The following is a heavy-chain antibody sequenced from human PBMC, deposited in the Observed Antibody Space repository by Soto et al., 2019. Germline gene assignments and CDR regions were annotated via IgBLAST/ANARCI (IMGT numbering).Heavy chain of an antibody. CDR2: VNPNSGGT. CDR1: GYTFTGYY. D-gene: IGHD5-12*01. J-gene: IGHJ4*02. V-gene: IGHV1-2*02. Sequence: QVHLVQSGADVKKPGASVKVSCKASGYTFTGYYIHWVRQAPGQGLESMGWVNPNSGGTGYAQRFQGRVTMTRDTSINSVYMELSRLRSDDTATYFCARGNSGDDDEFDYWGQGTPVTVSP. CDR3: ARGNSGDDDEFDY.